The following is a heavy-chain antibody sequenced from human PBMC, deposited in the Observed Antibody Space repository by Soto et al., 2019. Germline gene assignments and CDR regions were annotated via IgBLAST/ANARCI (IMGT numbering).Heavy chain of an antibody. V-gene: IGHV1-46*01. CDR3: ARDRDYYDGSGYWFFDY. Sequence: ASVKVSCKESGYTFTSHYMHWVRQAPGQGLEWMGIINPSGGDTTYAQNFQGRGTLARDTSTSTVYMELSSLRSEDTAVYCCARDRDYYDGSGYWFFDYWGQGTLVTAPQ. J-gene: IGHJ4*02. D-gene: IGHD3-22*01. CDR2: INPSGGDT. CDR1: GYTFTSHY.